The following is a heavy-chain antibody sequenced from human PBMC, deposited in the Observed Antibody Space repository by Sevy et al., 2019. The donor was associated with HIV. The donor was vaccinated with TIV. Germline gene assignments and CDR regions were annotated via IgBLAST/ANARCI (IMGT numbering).Heavy chain of an antibody. CDR1: GFAFSSHA. CDR3: ARDGGYSIKWYPLY. CDR2: ISYEGTET. J-gene: IGHJ4*01. V-gene: IGHV3-30-3*01. Sequence: GGSLRLSCAASGFAFSSHAMHWVRQAPGKGLEWVAVISYEGTETFYAASVEGRFTISRDNSKNMLSLHINSLRAEDTAMYYCARDGGYSIKWYPLYWGHGTLVTVSS. D-gene: IGHD6-13*01.